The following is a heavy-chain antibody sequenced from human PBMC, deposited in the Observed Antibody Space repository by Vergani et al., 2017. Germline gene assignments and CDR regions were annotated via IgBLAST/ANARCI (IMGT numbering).Heavy chain of an antibody. Sequence: QVQLVQSGAEVKKPGASVKVSCKASGYTFTSYGISWVRPAPGQGLEWMGWISAYNGNTNYAQKFQGRVTITADESTSTAYMELSSLRSEDTAVYYCARETRYYYDSSGYSLNPQANWYFDLWGRGTLVTVSS. D-gene: IGHD3-22*01. J-gene: IGHJ2*01. CDR2: ISAYNGNT. CDR1: GYTFTSYG. CDR3: ARETRYYYDSSGYSLNPQANWYFDL. V-gene: IGHV1-18*01.